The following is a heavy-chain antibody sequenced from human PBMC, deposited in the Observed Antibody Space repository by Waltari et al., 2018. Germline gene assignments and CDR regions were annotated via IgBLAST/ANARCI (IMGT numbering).Heavy chain of an antibody. Sequence: QMQLQESGPGLVKPSGPLSVTCTVSGDSMRSTDWWSWVRQSPEKGLELIGQIQRSGRTHYNPSLESRVTISIDTSNNQFSLKVTSTTAADTAVYYCARDRGRGIYLDSWGRGTLVTVSP. CDR3: ARDRGRGIYLDS. D-gene: IGHD2-15*01. CDR2: IQRSGRT. V-gene: IGHV4-4*02. CDR1: GDSMRSTDW. J-gene: IGHJ4*02.